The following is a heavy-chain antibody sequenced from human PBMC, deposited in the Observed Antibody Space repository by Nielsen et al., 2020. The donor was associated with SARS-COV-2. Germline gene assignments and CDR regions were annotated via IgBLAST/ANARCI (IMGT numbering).Heavy chain of an antibody. V-gene: IGHV3-23*01. Sequence: GGSLRLSCAASGFTFTNYGMTWVRQDPGKGLEWVSTISASGGSTFYTDSVKGRFTISRDSFKNTLYLQMNSLRAEDTAVYYCAASKSEYYFDLWGQGTLVTVSS. D-gene: IGHD6-6*01. CDR2: ISASGGST. J-gene: IGHJ4*02. CDR1: GFTFTNYG. CDR3: AASKSEYYFDL.